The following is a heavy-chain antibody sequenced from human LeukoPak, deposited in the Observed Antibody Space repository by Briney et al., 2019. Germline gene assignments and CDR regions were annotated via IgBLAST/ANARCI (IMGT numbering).Heavy chain of an antibody. V-gene: IGHV3-21*01. J-gene: IGHJ4*02. CDR2: ISSSSYI. CDR1: GFTFSSYI. Sequence: GGSLRLSCAASGFTFSSYIVNWVRQAPGKGLEWVSFISSSSYIYYADSVKGRFTISRDNAKNSLYLQMSSLRAEDTAVYYCARGLPFDYWGQGTLVTVSS. CDR3: ARGLPFDY.